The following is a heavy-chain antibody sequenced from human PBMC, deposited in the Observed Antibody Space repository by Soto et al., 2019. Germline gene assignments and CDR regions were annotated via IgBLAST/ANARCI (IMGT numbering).Heavy chain of an antibody. CDR3: PGAVSDCFFN. J-gene: IGHJ4*02. CDR2: IGSKGETYAT. CDR1: GFTFGASA. Sequence: GESLKISCAASGFTFGASALQWVRQASGKGLEWLGRIGSKGETYATAYAASVKGRFTISRDDSKNTAYLQMNSLESEDTAVYFFPGAVSDCFFNWGREPLVTVPS. V-gene: IGHV3-73*01. D-gene: IGHD2-21*01.